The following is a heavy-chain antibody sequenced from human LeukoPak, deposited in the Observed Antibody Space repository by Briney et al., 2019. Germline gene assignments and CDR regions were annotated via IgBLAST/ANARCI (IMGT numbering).Heavy chain of an antibody. D-gene: IGHD6-13*01. CDR2: ISSSSSYI. CDR1: GFTFSSYS. J-gene: IGHJ4*02. CDR3: ARDRNIVGGSWYQRHPYYFDY. Sequence: GGSLRLSCAASGFTFSSYSMNWVRQAPGKGLEWVSSISSSSSYIYYADSVKGRFTISRDNAKNSLYLQMNSLRAEDTAVYYCARDRNIVGGSWYQRHPYYFDYWGQGTLVTVSS. V-gene: IGHV3-21*01.